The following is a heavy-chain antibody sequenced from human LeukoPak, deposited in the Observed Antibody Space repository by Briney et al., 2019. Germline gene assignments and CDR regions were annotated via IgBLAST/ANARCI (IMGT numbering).Heavy chain of an antibody. CDR2: IFAGGSI. J-gene: IGHJ2*01. Sequence: SETLSLTCMVSGGSLRSSYWSWIRPPAGKGLEWIGRIFAGGSINYNPSVKSRVTMSVDTSRNHLSLRLGSVTAADTAVYYCVKDITDWYFDLWGRGALVTVSS. CDR3: VKDITDWYFDL. CDR1: GGSLRSSY. V-gene: IGHV4-4*07.